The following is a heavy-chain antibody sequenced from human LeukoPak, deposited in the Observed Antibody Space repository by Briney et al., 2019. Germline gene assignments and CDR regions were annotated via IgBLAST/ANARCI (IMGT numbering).Heavy chain of an antibody. Sequence: PGGSLRLSCVASGFTVSSNYMSWVRQAPGRGLEWVTVIYSGGSANYADSVEGRFTISRDNSKNTLYLQMNSLRAEDTAVYYCARDLGDYWGQGTLVTVSS. CDR1: GFTVSSNY. CDR2: IYSGGSA. V-gene: IGHV3-66*01. CDR3: ARDLGDY. D-gene: IGHD1-26*01. J-gene: IGHJ4*02.